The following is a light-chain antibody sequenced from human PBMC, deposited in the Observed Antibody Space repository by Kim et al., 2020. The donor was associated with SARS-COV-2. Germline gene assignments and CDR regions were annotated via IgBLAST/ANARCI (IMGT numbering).Light chain of an antibody. Sequence: SASVEDRVAVSCRARQGSSNWLAWYQQRPEEAPILLLYAVSSMQTGVPSRFSGSGSGTDFTLPITGLQPEDFATYYCQQANRFPYSFGQGTKLEI. CDR2: AVS. CDR1: QGSSNW. J-gene: IGKJ2*01. V-gene: IGKV1-12*01. CDR3: QQANRFPYS.